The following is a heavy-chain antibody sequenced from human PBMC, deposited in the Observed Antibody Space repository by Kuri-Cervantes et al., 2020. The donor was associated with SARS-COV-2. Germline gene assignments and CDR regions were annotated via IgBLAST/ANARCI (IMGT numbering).Heavy chain of an antibody. CDR2: IYHSGST. Sequence: SETLSLTCTVSGGSVSSHYWSWIRQPPGKGLEWIGSIYHSGSTYYNPSLKSRVTISVDTSKNQFSLKLSSVTAADTAVYYCASTTPYYDFWSGYYTPVFDYWGQGTLVTVSS. CDR3: ASTTPYYDFWSGYYTPVFDY. D-gene: IGHD3-3*01. J-gene: IGHJ4*02. V-gene: IGHV4-38-2*02. CDR1: GGSVSSHY.